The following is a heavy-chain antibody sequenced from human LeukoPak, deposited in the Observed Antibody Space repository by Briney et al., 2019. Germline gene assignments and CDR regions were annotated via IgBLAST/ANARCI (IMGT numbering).Heavy chain of an antibody. CDR3: ARVNGYHFDY. CDR1: GFTFNNYG. J-gene: IGHJ4*02. CDR2: ISSSSSYI. Sequence: GGSLRLSCAASGFTFNNYGLVWVRQAPGKGLEWVSSISSSSSYIYYADSVKGRFTISRDNAKNSLYLQMNSLRAEDTAVYYCARVNGYHFDYWGQGTLVTVSS. D-gene: IGHD5-24*01. V-gene: IGHV3-21*01.